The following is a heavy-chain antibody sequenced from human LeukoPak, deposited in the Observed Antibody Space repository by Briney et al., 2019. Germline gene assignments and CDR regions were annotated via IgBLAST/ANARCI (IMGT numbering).Heavy chain of an antibody. Sequence: HGGSLRLSCAASGFTFSRYSMNWVRQAPGKGPEWVSYISSSSSNIYYADSVKGRFTISRDNAKNSLYLQMNSLRAEDTAVYYCARAKEGTKVFGVENYTDVWGKGTTVTVSS. D-gene: IGHD3-3*01. V-gene: IGHV3-48*04. CDR2: ISSSSSNI. CDR1: GFTFSRYS. CDR3: ARAKEGTKVFGVENYTDV. J-gene: IGHJ6*03.